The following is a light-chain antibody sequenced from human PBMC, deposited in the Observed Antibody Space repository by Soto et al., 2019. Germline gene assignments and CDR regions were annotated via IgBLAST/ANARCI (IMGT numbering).Light chain of an antibody. CDR1: QTINKN. Sequence: DIQMTQSPTSLSASVGDRVTITCRASQTINKNLNWYRHKLGKAPELLIYDASDSQAGVPSRFSGSGSGTDFTLIISGLQPEDFATYYCQQSYSYTRMFGQGTKVDIK. J-gene: IGKJ1*01. V-gene: IGKV1-39*01. CDR3: QQSYSYTRM. CDR2: DAS.